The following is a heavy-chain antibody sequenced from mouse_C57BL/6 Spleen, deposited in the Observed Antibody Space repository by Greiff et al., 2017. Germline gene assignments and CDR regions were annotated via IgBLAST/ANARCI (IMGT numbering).Heavy chain of an antibody. Sequence: VQLQPSGAELVKPGASVKISCKASGYAFSSYWMNWVKQRPGKGLEWIGQIYPGDGDTNSNGKFKGKATLTADKSSSTAYMQLSSLTSEDSAVYFCARSGDGYYFDYWGQGTTLTVSS. CDR1: GYAFSSYW. CDR3: ARSGDGYYFDY. J-gene: IGHJ2*01. D-gene: IGHD2-3*01. CDR2: IYPGDGDT. V-gene: IGHV1-80*01.